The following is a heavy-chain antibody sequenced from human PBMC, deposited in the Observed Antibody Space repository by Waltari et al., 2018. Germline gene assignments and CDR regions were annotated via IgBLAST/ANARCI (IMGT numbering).Heavy chain of an antibody. CDR3: ARQRGAVRGVMSEFDY. CDR2: IYYSGST. V-gene: IGHV4-39*01. J-gene: IGHJ4*02. Sequence: QVQLQESVPGLVKPSETLSLTCTVAGGSISSYYWSWIRQPPGKGLEWIGSIYYSGSTYYNPSLKSRVTISVDTSRNQFSLKLSSVTAADTAVYYCARQRGAVRGVMSEFDYWGQGTLVTVSS. D-gene: IGHD3-10*01. CDR1: GGSISSYY.